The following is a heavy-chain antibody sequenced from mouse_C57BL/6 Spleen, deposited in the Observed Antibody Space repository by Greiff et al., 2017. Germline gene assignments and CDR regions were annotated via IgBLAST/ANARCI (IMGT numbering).Heavy chain of an antibody. CDR1: GYAFSSSW. CDR2: IYPGDGDT. J-gene: IGHJ2*01. D-gene: IGHD1-1*01. V-gene: IGHV1-82*01. CDR3: AISGHYYGSTEGYFDY. Sequence: VQLQQSGPELVKPGASVKISCKASGYAFSSSWMNWVKQRPGKGLEWIGRIYPGDGDTNYNGKFKGKATLTADKSSSTAYMQLSSLTSEDSAVYFCAISGHYYGSTEGYFDYWGQGTTLTVSS.